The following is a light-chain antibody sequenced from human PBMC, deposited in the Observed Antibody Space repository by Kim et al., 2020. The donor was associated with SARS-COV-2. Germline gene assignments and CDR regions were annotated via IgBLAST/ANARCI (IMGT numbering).Light chain of an antibody. J-gene: IGKJ2*01. CDR2: GAS. CDR1: QSISYN. Sequence: EIVMTQSPATLSVSPGERAALSCRASQSISYNLAWYQQKPGQPPRLLIYGASTRATAIPARFSGSGSGTEFTLTISSLQSEDFATYYCQQYSSWPPYTFGQGTKLEIK. CDR3: QQYSSWPPYT. V-gene: IGKV3-15*01.